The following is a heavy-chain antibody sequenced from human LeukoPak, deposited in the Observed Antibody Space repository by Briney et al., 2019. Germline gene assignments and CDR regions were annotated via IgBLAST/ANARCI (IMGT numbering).Heavy chain of an antibody. CDR1: GGSISSYY. V-gene: IGHV4-59*01. CDR2: IYYSGST. D-gene: IGHD2-2*01. J-gene: IGHJ5*02. CDR3: ARDRPYCSSTSCSKNWFDP. Sequence: SETLSLTCTVSGGSISSYYWSWIRQPPGKGLEWIGYIYYSGSTNYNPSLKSRVTISVDKSKNQFSLKLSSVTAADTAVYYCARDRPYCSSTSCSKNWFDPWGQGTLVTVSS.